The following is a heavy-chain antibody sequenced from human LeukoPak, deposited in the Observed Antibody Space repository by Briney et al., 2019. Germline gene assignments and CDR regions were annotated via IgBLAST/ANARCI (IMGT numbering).Heavy chain of an antibody. CDR2: ISGSSGNI. CDR1: GFPFSSYE. D-gene: IGHD6-13*01. J-gene: IGHJ5*02. V-gene: IGHV3-48*03. Sequence: PGGSLRLSCAASGFPFSSYEMRWLRQAPGKGLEWVAHISGSSGNILYSDSVKGRFSVSRDNANNVLYLQMNSLRVEDTAVYYCAREKIPALVFDPWGQGTLVAVSP. CDR3: AREKIPALVFDP.